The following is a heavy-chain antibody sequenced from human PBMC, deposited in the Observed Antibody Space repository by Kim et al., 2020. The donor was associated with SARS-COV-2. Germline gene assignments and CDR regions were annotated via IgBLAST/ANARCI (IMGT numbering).Heavy chain of an antibody. J-gene: IGHJ5*02. V-gene: IGHV1-69*13. D-gene: IGHD6-13*01. CDR1: GGTFSSYA. Sequence: SVKVSCKASGGTFSSYAISWVRQAPGQGLEWMGGIIPIFGTANYAQKFQGRVTITADESTSTAYMELSSLRSEDTAVYYCARDSSIAAAGRTVWFDPWGQGTLVTVSS. CDR3: ARDSSIAAAGRTVWFDP. CDR2: IIPIFGTA.